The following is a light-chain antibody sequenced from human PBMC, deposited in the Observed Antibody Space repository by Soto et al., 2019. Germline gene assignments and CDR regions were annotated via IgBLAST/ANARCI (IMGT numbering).Light chain of an antibody. Sequence: VLTQEPSASGTAGQGVTISCSGSDSNIGSNSVYWYQHLPKTTPKLLIYYNNQRPSGVPDRFSGSRSGTSASLAISGIRSEDEADYYCAAWDDSLRACVFGTGTKVTVL. V-gene: IGLV1-47*02. CDR1: DSNIGSNS. CDR2: YNN. CDR3: AAWDDSLRACV. J-gene: IGLJ1*01.